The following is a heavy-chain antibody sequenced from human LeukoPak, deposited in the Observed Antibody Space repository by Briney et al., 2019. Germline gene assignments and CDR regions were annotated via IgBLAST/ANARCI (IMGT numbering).Heavy chain of an antibody. J-gene: IGHJ6*02. CDR1: GGSISSYY. CDR2: IYYSGST. CDR3: ARGKLVPVSGAYYGTDV. D-gene: IGHD6-6*01. Sequence: SETLSLTGTVSGGSISSYYWSWIRQPPGKGLEWIGYIYYSGSTNYNHSLKSRVTISVDTSKNQFSLKLSSVTAADTAVYYCARGKLVPVSGAYYGTDVWGQGTTVTVSS. V-gene: IGHV4-59*01.